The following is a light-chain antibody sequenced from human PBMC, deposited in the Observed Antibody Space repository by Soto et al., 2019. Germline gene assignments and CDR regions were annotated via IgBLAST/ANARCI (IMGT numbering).Light chain of an antibody. Sequence: QAVVTQPPSASASLGASVTLTCTLSSGYSNYQVDWYQQRPGKGPRFVMRVGTGGIVGSKGDGIPDRFSVLGSGLSRYLTIKNIQEEDESDYHCGADHGSGSNFVIFGGGTKVTVL. CDR2: VGTGGIVG. CDR3: GADHGSGSNFVI. V-gene: IGLV9-49*01. CDR1: SGYSNYQ. J-gene: IGLJ2*01.